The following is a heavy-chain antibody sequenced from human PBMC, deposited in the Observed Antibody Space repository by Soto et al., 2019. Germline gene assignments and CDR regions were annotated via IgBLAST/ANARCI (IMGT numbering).Heavy chain of an antibody. Sequence: EVLLVESGGGLVQPGGSLRLSFAASGFTFSSYAMHWVRQAPGKGLEYVSAISSNGGSTYYANSVKGRFTISRDNSKNTLYLQMGSLRAEDMAVYYCATNYGDYYYYGMDVWGQGTTVTVSS. J-gene: IGHJ6*02. V-gene: IGHV3-64*01. CDR2: ISSNGGST. D-gene: IGHD4-17*01. CDR3: ATNYGDYYYYGMDV. CDR1: GFTFSSYA.